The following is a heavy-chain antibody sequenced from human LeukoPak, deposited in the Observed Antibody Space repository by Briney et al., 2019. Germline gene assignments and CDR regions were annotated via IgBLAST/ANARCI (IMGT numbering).Heavy chain of an antibody. CDR2: IYYSGST. CDR1: GGSISSSSYY. Sequence: PSETLSLTCTVSGGSISSSSYYWGWIRQPPGKGLEWIGSIYYSGSTYYNPSLKSRVTISVDTSKNQFSLKLSSVTAADTAVYYCGRGGAMSEFNVFNIGAKGKMVPVSS. V-gene: IGHV4-39*07. J-gene: IGHJ3*02. CDR3: GRGGAMSEFNVFNI. D-gene: IGHD3-16*01.